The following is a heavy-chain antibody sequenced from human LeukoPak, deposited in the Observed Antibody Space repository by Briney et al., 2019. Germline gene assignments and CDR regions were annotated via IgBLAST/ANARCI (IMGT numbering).Heavy chain of an antibody. CDR3: ARCTRITMVRGVIITGIYYFDY. D-gene: IGHD3-10*01. CDR1: GGSFSGYY. CDR2: INHSGST. V-gene: IGHV4-34*01. J-gene: IGHJ4*02. Sequence: PSETLSLTCADYGGSFSGYYWSWIRQPPGKGLEWIGEINHSGSTNYNPSLKSRVTISVDTSKNQFSLKLSSVTAADTAVYYCARCTRITMVRGVIITGIYYFDYWGQGTLVTVSS.